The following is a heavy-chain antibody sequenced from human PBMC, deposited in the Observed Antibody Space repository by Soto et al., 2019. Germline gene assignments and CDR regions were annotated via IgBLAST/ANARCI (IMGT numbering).Heavy chain of an antibody. CDR3: ARHLDVAVAGTDY. D-gene: IGHD6-19*01. CDR2: IYYSGST. V-gene: IGHV4-39*01. CDR1: GGSISSSSYY. J-gene: IGHJ4*02. Sequence: PSETLSLTCTVSGGSISSSSYYWGWIRQPPGKGLEWIGSIYYSGSTYYNPSLKSRVTISVDTSKNQFSLKLSSVTAADTAAYYCARHLDVAVAGTDYWGQGTLVTVSS.